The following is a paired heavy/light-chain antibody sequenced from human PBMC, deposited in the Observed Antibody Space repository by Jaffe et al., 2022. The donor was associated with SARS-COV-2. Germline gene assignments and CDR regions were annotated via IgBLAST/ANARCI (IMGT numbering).Light chain of an antibody. V-gene: IGLV7-43*01. CDR1: TGAVTSGYY. CDR2: STS. J-gene: IGLJ3*02. CDR3: LLYYGGAHWV. Sequence: QTVVTQEPSLTVSPGGTVTLTCASSTGAVTSGYYPNWFQQKPGQAPRALIYSTSNKHSWTPARFSGSLLGGKAALTLSGVQPEDEAEYYCLLYYGGAHWVFGGGTKLTVL.
Heavy chain of an antibody. CDR1: GFTFSSYG. CDR2: ISYDGSNK. CDR3: AKDLSQASAIRLPYYYYYGMDV. J-gene: IGHJ6*02. D-gene: IGHD2-2*01. V-gene: IGHV3-30*18. Sequence: QVQLVESGGGVVQPGRSLRLSCAASGFTFSSYGMHWVRQAPGKGLEWVAVISYDGSNKYYADSVKGRFTISRDNSKNTLYLQMNSLRAEDTAVYYCAKDLSQASAIRLPYYYYYGMDVWGQGTTVTVSS.